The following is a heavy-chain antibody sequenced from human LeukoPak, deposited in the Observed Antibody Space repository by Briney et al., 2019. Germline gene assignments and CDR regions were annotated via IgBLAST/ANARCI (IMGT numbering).Heavy chain of an antibody. Sequence: ASVKVSCKASGYTFTGYYIHWERQAPGQGLEWMGWINPSSGGTNFAQKFQSRVTMTRDTSISTAYMELSRLTSDDTAVYYCTIIPLAATLDWSDPWGQGTLVTVSS. CDR2: INPSSGGT. V-gene: IGHV1-2*02. CDR3: TIIPLAATLDWSDP. CDR1: GYTFTGYY. J-gene: IGHJ5*02. D-gene: IGHD6-19*01.